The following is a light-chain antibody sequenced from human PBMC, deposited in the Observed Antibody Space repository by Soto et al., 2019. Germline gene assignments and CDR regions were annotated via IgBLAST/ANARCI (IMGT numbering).Light chain of an antibody. V-gene: IGKV1-5*03. CDR2: KTS. Sequence: DIHLTQSPSTLSASVGDRVTITCRVSQSISSWLAWYQQKPGKAPKFLIYKTSNLESGVPSRFSGSGSGTEFTLTISSLQPDDFATYYCQYYNNYCWTFGQGTKVEIK. CDR3: QYYNNYCWT. J-gene: IGKJ1*01. CDR1: QSISSW.